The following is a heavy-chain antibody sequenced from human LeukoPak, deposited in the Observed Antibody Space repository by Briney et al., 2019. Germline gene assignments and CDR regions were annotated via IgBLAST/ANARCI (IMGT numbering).Heavy chain of an antibody. CDR1: GGSINSHY. Sequence: SETPSLTCAVSGGSINSHYWGWIRQPPGKGLQWIGDIFYTGKNNYNPSLKSRVTISLDTSKDHLSLHLTSVLAADTAIYYCVRRDPGWNYFDYWGQGILVTVSS. J-gene: IGHJ4*02. V-gene: IGHV4-59*08. CDR3: VRRDPGWNYFDY. D-gene: IGHD6-19*01. CDR2: IFYTGKN.